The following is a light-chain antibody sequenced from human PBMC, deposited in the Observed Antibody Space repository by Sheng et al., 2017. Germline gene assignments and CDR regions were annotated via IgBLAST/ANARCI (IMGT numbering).Light chain of an antibody. CDR3: QQYGSSPFT. Sequence: IVLTQSPGTLSLSPGERATLSCRASQSVSSTYLAWYQQKPGQAPRLLIYGASSRATGIPDRFSGSGSGTDFTLTISRLEPEDCAVYYCQQYGSSPFTFGPGTKLISN. CDR1: QSVSSTY. V-gene: IGKV3-20*01. J-gene: IGKJ3*01. CDR2: GAS.